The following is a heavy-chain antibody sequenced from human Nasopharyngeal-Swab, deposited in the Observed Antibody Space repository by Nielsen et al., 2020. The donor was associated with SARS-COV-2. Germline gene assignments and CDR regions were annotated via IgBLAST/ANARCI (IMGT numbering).Heavy chain of an antibody. J-gene: IGHJ6*03. CDR1: GGTFTSYA. CDR3: ARGFIQLLHPYYYYYMDV. V-gene: IGHV1-69*13. Sequence: SVKVSCKASGGTFTSYAISWVRQAPGQGLEWMGGIIPIFGTANYAQKFQGRVTITADESTSTAYMELSSLRSEDTAVYYCARGFIQLLHPYYYYYMDVWGKGTTVTVSS. CDR2: IIPIFGTA. D-gene: IGHD2-2*01.